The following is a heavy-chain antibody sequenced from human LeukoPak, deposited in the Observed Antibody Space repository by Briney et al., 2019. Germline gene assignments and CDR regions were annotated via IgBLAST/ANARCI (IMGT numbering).Heavy chain of an antibody. CDR2: ISYDGSNK. J-gene: IGHJ4*02. V-gene: IGHV3-30*18. CDR3: ANSPTTIAPFDY. Sequence: SGGSLRLSCAASGFTFSSYGMHWVRQAARKGLEWVAVISYDGSNKYYADSVKGRFTISRDNSKNTLYLQMNSLRAEDTAVYYCANSPTTIAPFDYWGQGTLVTVSS. D-gene: IGHD6-13*01. CDR1: GFTFSSYG.